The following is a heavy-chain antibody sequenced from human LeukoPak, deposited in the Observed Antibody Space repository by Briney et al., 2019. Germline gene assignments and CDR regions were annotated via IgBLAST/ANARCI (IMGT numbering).Heavy chain of an antibody. Sequence: PGGSLTLSCAASGLTFSRCHEHWLPHAPGEAREGVKSITSSSSNKCYAIYVKVRVTISRANAKNLLTLQMNILRAEDTAVYYCVREGVVRGVITKFVQFDPWGQGTLVTVSS. J-gene: IGHJ5*02. CDR2: ITSSSSNK. CDR3: VREGVVRGVITKFVQFDP. D-gene: IGHD3-10*01. CDR1: GLTFSRCH. V-gene: IGHV3-21*01.